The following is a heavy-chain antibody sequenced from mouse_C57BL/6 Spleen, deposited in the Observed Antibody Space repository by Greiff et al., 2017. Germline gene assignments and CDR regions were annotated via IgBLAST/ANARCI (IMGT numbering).Heavy chain of an antibody. V-gene: IGHV1-18*01. J-gene: IGHJ4*01. Sequence: EVQLQQSGPELVKPGASVKIPCKASGYTFTDYNMDWVKQSHGKSLEWIGDINPNNGGTIYNQKFKGKATLTVDKSSSTAYMELRSLTSEDTAVYYCAREGYYSNYYAMDYWGQGTSVTVSS. CDR3: AREGYYSNYYAMDY. D-gene: IGHD2-5*01. CDR2: INPNNGGT. CDR1: GYTFTDYN.